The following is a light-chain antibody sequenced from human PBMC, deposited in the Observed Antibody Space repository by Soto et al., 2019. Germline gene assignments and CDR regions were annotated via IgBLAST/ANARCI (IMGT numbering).Light chain of an antibody. CDR1: GSDVAFYNH. V-gene: IGLV2-14*01. CDR2: EVN. CDR3: SSFASTHTYV. Sequence: QSALTQPASVSGSPGQSITISCTGTGSDVAFYNHASWYQQHPGKAPKLLIYEVNNRPSGVSHRFSGSKSGNTASLTISGLQAEDEADYYCSSFASTHTYVFGTGTKVTVL. J-gene: IGLJ1*01.